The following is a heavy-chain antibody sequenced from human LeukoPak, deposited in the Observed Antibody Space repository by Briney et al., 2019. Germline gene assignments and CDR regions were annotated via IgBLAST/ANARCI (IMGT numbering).Heavy chain of an antibody. CDR1: GGSLSSGSYY. D-gene: IGHD2-2*01. CDR2: INYSGNI. Sequence: SQTLSLTCTISGGSLSSGSYYWTWIRQHPDKGLEWIGYINYSGNIYYNPSLKSRATMSVDTSKNQFSLRLSSVTAADTAVYFCARYDAATMSGWFDPWGRGTLVTVSS. J-gene: IGHJ5*02. CDR3: ARYDAATMSGWFDP. V-gene: IGHV4-31*03.